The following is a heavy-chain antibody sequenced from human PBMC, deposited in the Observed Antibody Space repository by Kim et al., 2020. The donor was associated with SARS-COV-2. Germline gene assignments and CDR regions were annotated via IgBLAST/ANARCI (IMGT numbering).Heavy chain of an antibody. CDR3: TTFHYGWALDAFDI. CDR1: GFTFSNAW. Sequence: GGSLRLSCAASGFTFSNAWMSWVRQAPGKGLEWVGRIKSKTDGGTTDYAAPVKGRFTISRDDSKNTLYLQMNSLKTEDTAVYYCTTFHYGWALDAFDIWGQGTMVTVSS. CDR2: IKSKTDGGTT. V-gene: IGHV3-15*01. J-gene: IGHJ3*02. D-gene: IGHD3-10*01.